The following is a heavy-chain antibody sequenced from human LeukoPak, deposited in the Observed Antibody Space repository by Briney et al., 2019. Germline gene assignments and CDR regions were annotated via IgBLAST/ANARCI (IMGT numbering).Heavy chain of an antibody. CDR2: IYYSGST. J-gene: IGHJ4*02. CDR3: ARYRPTGCSTSCPHEDY. V-gene: IGHV4-59*01. Sequence: SETLSLTCTVSGGSISSYYWSWIRQPPGKGLEWIGYIYYSGSTNYNPSLKSRVTISVDTSKNQFSLKLSSVTAADTAVYYCARYRPTGCSTSCPHEDYWGQGTLVTVSS. D-gene: IGHD2-2*01. CDR1: GGSISSYY.